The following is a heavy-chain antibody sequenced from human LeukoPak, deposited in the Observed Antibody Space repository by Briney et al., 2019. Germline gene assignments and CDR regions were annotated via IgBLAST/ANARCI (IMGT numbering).Heavy chain of an antibody. CDR2: IADAGT. Sequence: GGSLRLSCAASGFTFGTYAMSWVRQAPGKGLEWVSTIADAGTYYADSVKGRFIISRDNSKNMLYLQLNSLRADDTAMYYCARNLGPFDVRGHGTMVTVSS. CDR3: ARNLGPFDV. V-gene: IGHV3-23*01. D-gene: IGHD3-16*01. J-gene: IGHJ3*01. CDR1: GFTFGTYA.